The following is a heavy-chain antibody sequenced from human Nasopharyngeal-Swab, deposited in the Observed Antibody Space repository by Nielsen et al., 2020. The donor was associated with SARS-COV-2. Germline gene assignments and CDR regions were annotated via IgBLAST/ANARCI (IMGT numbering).Heavy chain of an antibody. CDR2: ISAYNGRT. Sequence: ASVKVSCKASGYPFTSYYMHWVRQAPGQGLEWMGRISAYNGRTYYAQKFQGRVTMTTDTSTSTAYMDLRSLRSDDTAVYYCARDPRGPDYWGQGTLVTVSS. CDR1: GYPFTSYY. D-gene: IGHD6-25*01. J-gene: IGHJ4*02. V-gene: IGHV1-18*04. CDR3: ARDPRGPDY.